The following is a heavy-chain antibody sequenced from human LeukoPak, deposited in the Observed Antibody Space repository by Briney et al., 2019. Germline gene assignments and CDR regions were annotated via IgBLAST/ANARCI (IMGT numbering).Heavy chain of an antibody. CDR1: GFTFSSYW. V-gene: IGHV3-7*01. D-gene: IGHD3-10*01. Sequence: GGSLRLSCAASGFTFSSYWMSWVRQAPGKGLEWVANIKQDGSEKYYVDSVKGRFSISRDNAKNSLYLQMNSLRAEDTAVYYCARGMSTVYYYFDYWGQGTLVTVSS. J-gene: IGHJ4*02. CDR3: ARGMSTVYYYFDY. CDR2: IKQDGSEK.